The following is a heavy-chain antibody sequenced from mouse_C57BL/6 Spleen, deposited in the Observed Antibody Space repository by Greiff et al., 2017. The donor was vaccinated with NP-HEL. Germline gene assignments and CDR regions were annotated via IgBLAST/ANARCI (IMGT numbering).Heavy chain of an antibody. Sequence: VPLQQPGTELVKPGASVKLSCKASGYTFTSYWMPWVKQRPGQGLEWIGNINPGNGGTNYNAKFKSTATLTVDKSSSTAYMQLSSLTSEDSAVYYCARGDDYDDGGFDYWGQGTTLTVSS. CDR2: INPGNGGT. D-gene: IGHD2-4*01. V-gene: IGHV1-53*01. CDR3: ARGDDYDDGGFDY. J-gene: IGHJ2*01. CDR1: GYTFTSYW.